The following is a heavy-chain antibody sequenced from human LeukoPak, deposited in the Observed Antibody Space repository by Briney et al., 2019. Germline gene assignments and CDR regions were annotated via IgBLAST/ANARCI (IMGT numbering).Heavy chain of an antibody. Sequence: SETLSLTCTVSGGSISSSSYYWGWLRQPPGKGLEWIGSIYYSGSTYYNPSLKSRVTISVDTSKNQFSLKLSSVTAADTAVYYCASLISSGWYDADYWGQGTLVTVSS. D-gene: IGHD6-19*01. J-gene: IGHJ4*02. CDR1: GGSISSSSYY. V-gene: IGHV4-39*01. CDR3: ASLISSGWYDADY. CDR2: IYYSGST.